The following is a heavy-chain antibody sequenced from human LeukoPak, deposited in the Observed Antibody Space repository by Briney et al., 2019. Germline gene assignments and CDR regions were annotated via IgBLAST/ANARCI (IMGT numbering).Heavy chain of an antibody. CDR2: INPSGGST. J-gene: IGHJ4*02. CDR3: SSGRGSGSVYYCDY. CDR1: GYTFSSYY. V-gene: IGHV1-46*01. D-gene: IGHD3-22*01. Sequence: ASVQVSCKASGYTFSSYYMHWVRQAPAQGLEWMGIINPSGGSTSYAQKFQVRVTMTRDTATCTVYMELSILRSEDTAVYYCSSGRGSGSVYYCDYWGQGTLVTVSS.